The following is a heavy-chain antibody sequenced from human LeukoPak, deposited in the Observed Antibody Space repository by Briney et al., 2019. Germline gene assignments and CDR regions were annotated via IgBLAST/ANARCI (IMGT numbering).Heavy chain of an antibody. J-gene: IGHJ3*02. CDR1: GGSFSGYY. D-gene: IGHD6-13*01. CDR2: INHSGST. Sequence: PSETLSLTCAVYGGSFSGYYWSRIRQPPGKGLEWIGEINHSGSTNYNPSLKSRVTISVDTSKNQFSLKLSSVTAADTAVYYCARPANSSSHRRAFDIWGQGTMVTVSS. V-gene: IGHV4-34*01. CDR3: ARPANSSSHRRAFDI.